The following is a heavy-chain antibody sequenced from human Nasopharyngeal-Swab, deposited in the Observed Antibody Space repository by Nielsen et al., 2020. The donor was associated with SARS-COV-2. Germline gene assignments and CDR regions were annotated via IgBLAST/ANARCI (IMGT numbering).Heavy chain of an antibody. D-gene: IGHD3-22*01. CDR3: AKASGSHYYDSSGYYGY. CDR1: GFTFSSYA. V-gene: IGHV3-23*01. CDR2: ISGSGGST. J-gene: IGHJ4*02. Sequence: GESLKISCAASGFTFSSYAMSWVRQAPGKGLEWVSAISGSGGSTYYADSVKGRFTISRDNSKNTLYLQMNSLRAEDTAVYYCAKASGSHYYDSSGYYGYWGQGTLVTASS.